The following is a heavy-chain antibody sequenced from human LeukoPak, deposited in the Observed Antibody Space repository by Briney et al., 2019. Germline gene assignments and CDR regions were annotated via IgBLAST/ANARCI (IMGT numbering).Heavy chain of an antibody. Sequence: ASVKVSCKASGGTFSSYAISWVRQAPGQGLEWMGGIIPIFGTANYAQKFQGRVTITADKSTSTAYMELSSLRSEDTAVYYCARDFNGGYSYGAPFDYWGQGTLVTVSS. CDR1: GGTFSSYA. J-gene: IGHJ4*02. CDR3: ARDFNGGYSYGAPFDY. V-gene: IGHV1-69*06. D-gene: IGHD5-18*01. CDR2: IIPIFGTA.